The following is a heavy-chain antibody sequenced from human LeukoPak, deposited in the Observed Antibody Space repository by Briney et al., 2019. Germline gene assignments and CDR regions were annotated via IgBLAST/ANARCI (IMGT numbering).Heavy chain of an antibody. CDR3: ASARESCIGSSCYEYFHH. J-gene: IGHJ1*01. CDR1: GFTVTTKS. CDR2: FYSPGST. D-gene: IGHD2-2*01. Sequence: PGGSLRLSCAASGFTVTTKSMAWVRQAPGRGLEWVSVFYSPGSTYYADSVHGRFTISRGTSLNTLFLQMNSLRVEDTAVYYCASARESCIGSSCYEYFHHWGQGTPLTVSS. V-gene: IGHV3-53*01.